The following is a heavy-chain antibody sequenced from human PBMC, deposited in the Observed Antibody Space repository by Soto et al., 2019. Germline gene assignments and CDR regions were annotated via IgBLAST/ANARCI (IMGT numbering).Heavy chain of an antibody. CDR3: AKDLYCSGGSCYWGYYYYYYGMDV. D-gene: IGHD2-15*01. V-gene: IGHV3-23*01. CDR1: GFTFSSYA. Sequence: GGSLRLSCAASGFTFSSYAMSWVRQAPGKGLEWVSAISGSGGSTYYADSVKGRFTISRDNSKNTLYLQMNSLRAEDTAVYYCAKDLYCSGGSCYWGYYYYYYGMDVWGQGTTVTVSS. J-gene: IGHJ6*02. CDR2: ISGSGGST.